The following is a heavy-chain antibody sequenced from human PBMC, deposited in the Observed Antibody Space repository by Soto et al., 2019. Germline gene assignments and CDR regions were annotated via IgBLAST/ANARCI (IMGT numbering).Heavy chain of an antibody. CDR1: GYTFTSYG. D-gene: IGHD6-13*01. CDR2: ISAYNGNT. Sequence: VASVKVSCKASGYTFTSYGISWVRQAPGQGLEWMGWISAYNGNTNYAQKLQGRVTMTTDTSTSTAYMELRSLRSDDTAVYYCARERGAAALVYYYYYGMDVWGQGTTVTVSS. V-gene: IGHV1-18*01. J-gene: IGHJ6*02. CDR3: ARERGAAALVYYYYYGMDV.